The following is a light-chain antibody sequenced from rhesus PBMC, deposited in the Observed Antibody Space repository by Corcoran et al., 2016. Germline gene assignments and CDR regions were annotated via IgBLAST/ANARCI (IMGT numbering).Light chain of an antibody. CDR1: QGISKY. J-gene: IGKJ4*01. V-gene: IGKV1-25*01. CDR3: QQHNSYPLT. CDR2: DAS. Sequence: DIQMTQSPSSLSASVGDTVTITCQASQGISKYLAWYQQKPGKALKLLFYDASTLQRGVPSRFSGSGSGTDFTLTISRLQPEDFATSYCQQHNSYPLTFGGGTKVEIK.